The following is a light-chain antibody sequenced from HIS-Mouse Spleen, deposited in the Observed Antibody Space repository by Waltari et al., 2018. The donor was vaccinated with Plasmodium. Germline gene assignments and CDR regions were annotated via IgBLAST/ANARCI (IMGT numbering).Light chain of an antibody. CDR1: QSISSY. V-gene: IGKV1-39*01. Sequence: DIQMTQSPSSLSASVGDRVTITCRASQSISSYLNWYQQKPGKAPKLLIYAASSLQSGVPSRCGGSGSGTDFTLSISSLQPDDFATYYCQQSYSTWTFGQGTKVEIK. CDR3: QQSYSTWT. J-gene: IGKJ1*01. CDR2: AAS.